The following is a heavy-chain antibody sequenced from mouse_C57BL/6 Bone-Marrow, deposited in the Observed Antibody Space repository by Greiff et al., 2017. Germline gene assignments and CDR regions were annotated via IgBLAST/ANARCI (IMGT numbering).Heavy chain of an antibody. CDR2: LYPGSGST. J-gene: IGHJ2*01. V-gene: IGHV1-55*01. CDR3: ARHPLYGSSGPFDY. D-gene: IGHD1-1*01. CDR1: GYTFTSYW. Sequence: QVQLQQPGAELVKPGASVKMSCKASGYTFTSYWITWVKQRPGQGLEWIGDLYPGSGSTNYNEKFKSKATLTVDTSSSTAYMQLSSLTSEDSAVYYCARHPLYGSSGPFDYWGQGTTLTVSS.